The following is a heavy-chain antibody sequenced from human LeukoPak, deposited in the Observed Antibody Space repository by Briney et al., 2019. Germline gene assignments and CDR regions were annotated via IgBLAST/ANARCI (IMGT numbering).Heavy chain of an antibody. CDR2: IRYDGSNK. D-gene: IGHD2-2*01. CDR3: AIVGGALRSTSCFQRFDP. V-gene: IGHV3-30*02. Sequence: GGSLRLSCAASGFTFSSYAMSWVRQAPGKGLEGVAFIRYDGSNKYYADSVKGRFSISRDNSKNTLYLQMNSLRAEDTAVYYCAIVGGALRSTSCFQRFDPWGQGTLVTVSS. CDR1: GFTFSSYA. J-gene: IGHJ5*02.